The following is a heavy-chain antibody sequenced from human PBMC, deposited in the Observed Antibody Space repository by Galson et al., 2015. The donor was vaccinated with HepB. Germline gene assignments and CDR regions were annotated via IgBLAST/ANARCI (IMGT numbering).Heavy chain of an antibody. CDR3: AKDPCGGDCYPPSYGMDV. D-gene: IGHD2-21*02. V-gene: IGHV3-30*18. CDR1: GFTFSSYG. CDR2: ISYDGSNK. Sequence: SLRLSCAASGFTFSSYGMHWVRQAPGKGLEWVAVISYDGSNKYYADSVKGRFTISRDNSKNTLYLQMNSLRAEDTAVYYCAKDPCGGDCYPPSYGMDVWGQGTTVTVSS. J-gene: IGHJ6*02.